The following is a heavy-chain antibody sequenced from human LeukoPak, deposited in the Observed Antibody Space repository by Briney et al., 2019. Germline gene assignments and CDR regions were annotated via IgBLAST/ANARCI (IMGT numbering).Heavy chain of an antibody. CDR3: ARVGTGTRSFDS. CDR1: GYTFTTYD. CDR2: ISAYNGYR. Sequence: ASVKVSCKTSGYTFTTYDINWVRQAPGQGLEWMGRISAYNGYRNYGQRFQGRVIMTTDTSTNTAYMELKSLRSDDTAVYYCARVGTGTRSFDSWGQGTLVTVSS. J-gene: IGHJ4*02. D-gene: IGHD1/OR15-1a*01. V-gene: IGHV1-18*01.